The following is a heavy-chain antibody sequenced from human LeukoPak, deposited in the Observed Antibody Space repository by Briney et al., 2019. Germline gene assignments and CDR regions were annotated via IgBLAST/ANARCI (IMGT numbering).Heavy chain of an antibody. V-gene: IGHV5-51*01. J-gene: IGHJ4*02. CDR3: ARHRGGRLAAAFDY. CDR1: GCRFTSYW. CDR2: IYPGDSDT. Sequence: GESLKISCKGSGCRFTSYWIGWVRQMPGKGLEWMGIIYPGDSDTRYSPSFQCQVTISADKSISTAYVPWSSLKASDTAMYYCARHRGGRLAAAFDYWGQGTLVTVCS. D-gene: IGHD6-13*01.